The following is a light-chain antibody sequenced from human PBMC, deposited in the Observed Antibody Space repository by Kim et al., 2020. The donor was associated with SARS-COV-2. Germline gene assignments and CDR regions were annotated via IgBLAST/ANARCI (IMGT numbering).Light chain of an antibody. J-gene: IGLJ3*02. CDR3: QSYDSSLSGWV. V-gene: IGLV1-40*01. Sequence: RVTMSCAGSSYNIGAGYDVHWYKQLPGTAPKLLIYGNIERPSGVPDRFSGSKSGTSASLVITGLRAEDEADYFCQSYDSSLSGWVFGGGTQLTVL. CDR2: GNI. CDR1: SYNIGAGYD.